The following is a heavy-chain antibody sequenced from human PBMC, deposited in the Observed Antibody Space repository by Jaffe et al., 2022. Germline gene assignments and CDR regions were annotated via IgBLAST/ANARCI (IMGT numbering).Heavy chain of an antibody. Sequence: EVQLVESGGGLVQPGRSLRLSCTASGFTFGDYAMSWVRQAPGKGLEWVGFIRSKAYGGTTEYAASVKGRFTISRDDSKSIAYLQMNSLKTEDTAVYYCTRVWMIRDKRYNWNDRHYFDYWGQGTLVTVSS. D-gene: IGHD1-1*01. CDR3: TRVWMIRDKRYNWNDRHYFDY. V-gene: IGHV3-49*04. CDR2: IRSKAYGGTT. CDR1: GFTFGDYA. J-gene: IGHJ4*02.